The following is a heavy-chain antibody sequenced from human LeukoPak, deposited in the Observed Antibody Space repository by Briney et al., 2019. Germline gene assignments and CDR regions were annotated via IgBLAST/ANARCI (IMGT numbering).Heavy chain of an antibody. CDR2: ISGSGGST. D-gene: IGHD1-7*01. CDR1: GFTFSSYA. Sequence: GGSLRLSCAASGFTFSSYAMSWVRQAPGKGLEWVSAISGSGGSTYYADSVKGRFTISRDNSKNTLYLQMNSLRAEDTAVYYCATDKHRGTRGYFDYWGQGTLVTVSS. CDR3: ATDKHRGTRGYFDY. V-gene: IGHV3-23*01. J-gene: IGHJ4*02.